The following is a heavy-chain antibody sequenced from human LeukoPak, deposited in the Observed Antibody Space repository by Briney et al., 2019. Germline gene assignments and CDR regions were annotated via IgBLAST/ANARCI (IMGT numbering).Heavy chain of an antibody. Sequence: GRSLRLSCAASGFTFSSYGMHWVRQAPGKGLEWVGFISYDGSNKYYADSLKGRFTVSRDNSKNTLYLQMSSLRTEDTAVYYCAALSGSCYADTDYWGQGTLVTVSS. CDR1: GFTFSSYG. CDR2: ISYDGSNK. J-gene: IGHJ4*02. D-gene: IGHD1-26*01. V-gene: IGHV3-30*03. CDR3: AALSGSCYADTDY.